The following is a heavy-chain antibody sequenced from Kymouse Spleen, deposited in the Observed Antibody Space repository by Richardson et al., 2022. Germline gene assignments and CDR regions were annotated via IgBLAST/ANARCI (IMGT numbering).Heavy chain of an antibody. D-gene: IGHD3-10*01. V-gene: IGHV3-30*18. CDR2: ISYDGSNK. Sequence: QVQLVESGGGVVQPGRSLRLSCAASGFTFSSYGMHWVRQAPGKGLEWVAVISYDGSNKYYADSVKGRFTISRDNSKNTLYLQMNSLRAEDTAVYYCAKDRDMVRGVPFDYWGQGTLVTVSS. J-gene: IGHJ4*02. CDR1: GFTFSSYG. CDR3: AKDRDMVRGVPFDY.